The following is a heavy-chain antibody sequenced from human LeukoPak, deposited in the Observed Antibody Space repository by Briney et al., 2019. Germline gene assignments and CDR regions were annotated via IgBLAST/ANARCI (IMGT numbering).Heavy chain of an antibody. V-gene: IGHV4-59*01. CDR3: ASESRQLGN. CDR2: ISNSGSP. Sequence: SETLSLTCTVSGASISSLYWSWIRQPPGRGLEWIGFISNSGSPTYNPSLNSRVTISLDTSKNQFSLRVNYVTAADTAVYYCASESRQLGNWGQGTLVTVSS. J-gene: IGHJ4*02. D-gene: IGHD1-1*01. CDR1: GASISSLY.